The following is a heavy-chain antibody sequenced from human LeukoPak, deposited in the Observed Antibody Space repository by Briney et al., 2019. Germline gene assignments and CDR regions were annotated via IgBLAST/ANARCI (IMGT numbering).Heavy chain of an antibody. CDR3: AKDTLLYSSSWPFDY. CDR1: GFTFSSYG. D-gene: IGHD6-13*01. V-gene: IGHV3-30*02. Sequence: GGSLRLSCAASGFTFSSYGMHWVRQAPGKGLEWVAFIRYDGSNKYYADSVKGRFTISRDNSKNTLCLQMNSLRAEDTAVYYCAKDTLLYSSSWPFDYWGQGTLVTVSS. J-gene: IGHJ4*02. CDR2: IRYDGSNK.